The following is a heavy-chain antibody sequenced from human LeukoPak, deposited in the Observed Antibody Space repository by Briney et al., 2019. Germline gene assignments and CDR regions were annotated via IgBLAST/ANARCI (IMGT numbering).Heavy chain of an antibody. D-gene: IGHD3-3*01. Sequence: GWSLRLSCAASGFTFISYSMNWVRQAPGKGLEWVSSISSSSSYIYYADSVKGRFTISRDNAKNSLYLQMNSLRAEDTAVYYCARTVAYDFWSGYPFDYWGQGTLVTVSS. J-gene: IGHJ4*02. CDR3: ARTVAYDFWSGYPFDY. CDR1: GFTFISYS. CDR2: ISSSSSYI. V-gene: IGHV3-21*01.